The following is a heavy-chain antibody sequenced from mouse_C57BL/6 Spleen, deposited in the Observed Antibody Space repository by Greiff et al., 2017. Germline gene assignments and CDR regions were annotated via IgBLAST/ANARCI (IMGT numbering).Heavy chain of an antibody. V-gene: IGHV1-82*01. Sequence: QVQLQQSGPELVKPGASVKISCKASGYAFSSSWMNWVKQRPGKGLEWIGRIYPGDGDTNYNGKFKGKATLTADKSSSTAYMQLSSLTSEDSAVYFCERAMGTFDYWGQGTTLTVSS. J-gene: IGHJ2*01. CDR1: GYAFSSSW. D-gene: IGHD2-3*01. CDR3: ERAMGTFDY. CDR2: IYPGDGDT.